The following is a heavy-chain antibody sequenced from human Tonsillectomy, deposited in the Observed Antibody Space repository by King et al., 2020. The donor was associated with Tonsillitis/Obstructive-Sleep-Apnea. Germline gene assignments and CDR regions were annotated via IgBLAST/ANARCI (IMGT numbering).Heavy chain of an antibody. Sequence: VQLVESGGGVVQPGRSLRLSCAASGFTFSSYGMHWVRQAPGKGLEWVAVIWYDGSNKYYADSVKGRFTISRDNSKNTLYLQMNSLRAEDTAVYYCARGPGGWLNYYGMDVWGQGTTVTVSS. J-gene: IGHJ6*02. CDR2: IWYDGSNK. CDR3: ARGPGGWLNYYGMDV. CDR1: GFTFSSYG. D-gene: IGHD6-19*01. V-gene: IGHV3-33*01.